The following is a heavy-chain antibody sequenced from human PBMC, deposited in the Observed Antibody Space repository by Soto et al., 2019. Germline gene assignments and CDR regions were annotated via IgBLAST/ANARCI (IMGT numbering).Heavy chain of an antibody. D-gene: IGHD5-12*01. V-gene: IGHV3-23*01. J-gene: IGHJ4*02. CDR3: SKGGWLRHNDC. CDR1: GFTFSTSG. Sequence: EVQLLESGGGLVQPGGSLRLSCAASGFTFSTSGMSWVLQAPGRGLEWMSVISGSGTSTYYADSVKGRFTISRYNSKNTWYLQMKSLRAEDTAEYDCSKGGWLRHNDCWGKGTLVTVSS. CDR2: ISGSGTST.